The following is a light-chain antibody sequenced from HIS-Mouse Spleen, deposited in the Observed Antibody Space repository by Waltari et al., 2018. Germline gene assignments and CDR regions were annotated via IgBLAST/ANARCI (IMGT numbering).Light chain of an antibody. J-gene: IGLJ1*01. CDR2: GKN. V-gene: IGLV3-19*01. CDR3: NSRDSSGNHYV. CDR1: SLRSYY. Sequence: SSELTQDPAVSVALGQTVRITCQGDSLRSYYASWYQQKPGQAPVLVIYGKNNRPSGLPNRFSGSSSGNPASLTITGAQAEDEADYYCNSRDSSGNHYVFGTGTKVTVL.